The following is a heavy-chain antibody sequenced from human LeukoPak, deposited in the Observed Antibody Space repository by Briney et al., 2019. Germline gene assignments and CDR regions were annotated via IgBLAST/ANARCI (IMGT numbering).Heavy chain of an antibody. CDR2: IYYSGST. CDR1: GGSISSGSYY. Sequence: PSETLSLTCTVSGGSISSGSYYWGWIRQPPGKGLEWIGSIYYSGSTYYNPSLKSRVTISVDTSKNQFSLKLSSVTPADTAVYYCARNSNYNDSSGYSYYFDYCAQGTLVTVSS. V-gene: IGHV4-39*01. J-gene: IGHJ4*02. CDR3: ARNSNYNDSSGYSYYFDY. D-gene: IGHD3-22*01.